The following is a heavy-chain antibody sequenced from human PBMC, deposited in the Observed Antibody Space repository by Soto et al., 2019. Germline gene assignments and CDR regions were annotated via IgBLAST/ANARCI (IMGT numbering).Heavy chain of an antibody. D-gene: IGHD4-4*01. CDR2: ITGSGGST. J-gene: IGHJ4*02. Sequence: GGSLRLSCAASGFTFSSYGMSWVRQAPGKGLEWVSLITGSGGSTFYADSVKGRFTISRDNAKNTLYLQMNSLRVDDTALYYCEKAAPITTLYYFDSWGQGTLVTVSS. CDR1: GFTFSSYG. V-gene: IGHV3-23*01. CDR3: EKAAPITTLYYFDS.